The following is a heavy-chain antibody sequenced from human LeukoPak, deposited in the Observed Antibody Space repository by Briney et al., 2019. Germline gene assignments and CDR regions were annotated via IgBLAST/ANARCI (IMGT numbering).Heavy chain of an antibody. Sequence: ASVKVSCKASGYTFTSYYMHWVRQAPGQGLEWMGLINPSGGSTSYAQKFQGRVTMTRDTSTSTVYMELSSLRSEDTAVYYCARGGGNVGGYSYGYSPRVILRNSKAPPDFDYWGQGTLVTVSS. CDR2: INPSGGST. J-gene: IGHJ4*02. V-gene: IGHV1-46*01. CDR1: GYTFTSYY. CDR3: ARGGGNVGGYSYGYSPRVILRNSKAPPDFDY. D-gene: IGHD5-18*01.